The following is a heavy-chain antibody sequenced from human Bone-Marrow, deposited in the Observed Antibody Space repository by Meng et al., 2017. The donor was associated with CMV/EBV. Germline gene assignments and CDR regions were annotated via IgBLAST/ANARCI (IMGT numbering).Heavy chain of an antibody. CDR1: GYTFSSSD. Sequence: ASVKVSCKASGYTFSSSDINWVRQATGQGLQWMGWLNPNSDKTVYAQKFQGRVTMTRNTPISTVYMELSSLRSEDTAVYYCARGTAVAGTIDNWFDPWGQGTLVTVSS. J-gene: IGHJ5*02. CDR2: LNPNSDKT. CDR3: ARGTAVAGTIDNWFDP. D-gene: IGHD6-19*01. V-gene: IGHV1-8*02.